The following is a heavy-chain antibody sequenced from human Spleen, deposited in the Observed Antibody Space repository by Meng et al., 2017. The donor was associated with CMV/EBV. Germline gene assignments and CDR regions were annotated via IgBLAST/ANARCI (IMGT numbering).Heavy chain of an antibody. V-gene: IGHV1-18*01. Sequence: ASVKVSCKASGYSFISYGITWVRQAPGQGLEWMGWISVYNGNTKYAQKLQGRVTMTTDTSTSTAYMELRSLRSDDTAVYYCARDRGSQWLAIYYYYGMDVWGQGTTVTVSS. J-gene: IGHJ6*02. D-gene: IGHD6-19*01. CDR2: ISVYNGNT. CDR3: ARDRGSQWLAIYYYYGMDV. CDR1: GYSFISYG.